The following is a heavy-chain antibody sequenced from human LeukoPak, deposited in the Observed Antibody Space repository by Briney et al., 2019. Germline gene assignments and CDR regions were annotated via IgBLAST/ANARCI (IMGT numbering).Heavy chain of an antibody. Sequence: SVKVPCKASGGTFSSYTISWARQAPGQGLGWMGRIIPILGIANYAQKFQGRVTITADKSTSTAYMELSSLRSEDTAVYYCAREEPYGMDVWGQGTTVTVSS. CDR3: AREEPYGMDV. CDR1: GGTFSSYT. V-gene: IGHV1-69*04. CDR2: IIPILGIA. J-gene: IGHJ6*02.